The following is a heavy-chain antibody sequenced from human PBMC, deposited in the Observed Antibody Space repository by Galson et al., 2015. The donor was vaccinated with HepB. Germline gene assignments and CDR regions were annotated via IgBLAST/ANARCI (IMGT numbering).Heavy chain of an antibody. CDR2: INAGNGNT. Sequence: SVKVSCKASGYTFTSYAMHWVRQAPGQRLEWMGWINAGNGNTKYSQKFQGRVTITRDTSASTAYMELSSLRSEDTAVYYCAREDCSGGSCYSRYWGQGTLVTVSS. J-gene: IGHJ4*02. D-gene: IGHD2-15*01. CDR3: AREDCSGGSCYSRY. CDR1: GYTFTSYA. V-gene: IGHV1-3*01.